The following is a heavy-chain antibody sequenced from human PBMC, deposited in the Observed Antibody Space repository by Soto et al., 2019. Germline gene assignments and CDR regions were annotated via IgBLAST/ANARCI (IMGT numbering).Heavy chain of an antibody. V-gene: IGHV3-11*06. Sequence: PXGGLRGASEASGCTFSDYYMSRIRQAPGKGLEWVSYISSSSSYTNYADSVKGRFTISRDNAKNSLYLQMNSLRAEDTAAYYCERAGPQYSKTGWFDPWGQGTLVTVYS. D-gene: IGHD6-6*01. CDR3: ERAGPQYSKTGWFDP. J-gene: IGHJ5*02. CDR2: ISSSSSYT. CDR1: GCTFSDYY.